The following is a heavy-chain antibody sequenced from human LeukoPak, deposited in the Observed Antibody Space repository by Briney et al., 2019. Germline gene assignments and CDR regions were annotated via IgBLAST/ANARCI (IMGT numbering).Heavy chain of an antibody. Sequence: SDTLSLTCTVSGRSISTPYAGWTRHPRGRWREWIGYIYYSGKTYYYPSLQRPVTKSVDTSKNHFSLKLTSVTAADTAVYYCARLLDNDSSGDPDTFDMWGQGTMVTVSS. CDR2: IYYSGKT. J-gene: IGHJ3*02. CDR3: ARLLDNDSSGDPDTFDM. D-gene: IGHD3-22*01. CDR1: GRSISTPY. V-gene: IGHV4-59*07.